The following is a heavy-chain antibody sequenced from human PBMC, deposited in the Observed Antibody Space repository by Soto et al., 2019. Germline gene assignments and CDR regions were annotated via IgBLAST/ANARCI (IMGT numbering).Heavy chain of an antibody. Sequence: QVQLVQSGAAVKKPGSSVKVSCKASGGTFSSYAISWVRQAPGQGIEWMGRIIPIFGTANYAQKFQGRVTITADESTSTAYMELSSLRSEDTAMYYCARTNTAMVTGWFDPWGQGTLVTVSS. J-gene: IGHJ5*02. D-gene: IGHD5-18*01. CDR3: ARTNTAMVTGWFDP. V-gene: IGHV1-69*15. CDR1: GGTFSSYA. CDR2: IIPIFGTA.